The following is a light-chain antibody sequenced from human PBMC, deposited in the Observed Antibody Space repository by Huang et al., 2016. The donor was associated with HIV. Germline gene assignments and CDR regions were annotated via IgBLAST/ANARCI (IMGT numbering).Light chain of an antibody. CDR2: ASS. Sequence: DIQMTQSPSSLSASVGDRVTISCRASQSISTYLNWYQQKPGKAPKLLIDASSSLQSGVPSRFSGSGSGTDFTLTISRLQPEDFATYYCQQSYITPTFGPGTKVDIK. CDR3: QQSYITPT. CDR1: QSISTY. J-gene: IGKJ3*01. V-gene: IGKV1-39*01.